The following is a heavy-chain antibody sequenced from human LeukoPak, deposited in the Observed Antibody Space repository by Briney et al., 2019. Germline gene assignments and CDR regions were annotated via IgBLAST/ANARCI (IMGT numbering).Heavy chain of an antibody. V-gene: IGHV4-30-2*01. CDR1: GGSISSGGYS. CDR2: IYHTGST. D-gene: IGHD3-16*01. Sequence: PSETLSLTCAVSGGSISSGGYSWSWIRQPPGKGLEWIGYIYHTGSTYYNPSLKSRVTISVVTSKNQLSLRLSSVTAAATAVYYCARHDSSGNFEYFQHWGQGTLVTVSS. J-gene: IGHJ1*01. CDR3: ARHDSSGNFEYFQH.